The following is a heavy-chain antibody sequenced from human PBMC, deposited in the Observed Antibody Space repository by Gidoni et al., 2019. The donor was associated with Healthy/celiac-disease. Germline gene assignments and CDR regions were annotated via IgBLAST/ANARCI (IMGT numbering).Heavy chain of an antibody. D-gene: IGHD3-10*01. CDR3: ARPPNYYGSGSPYYFDY. Sequence: EVQLVESGGGLVKPGGSLRLSCAASGFTFSSYSMNWVRQAPGKGLDWVSSISSSSSYIYYADSVKGRFTISRDNAKNSLYLQMNSLRAKDTAVYYCARPPNYYGSGSPYYFDYWGQGTLVTVSS. J-gene: IGHJ4*02. CDR2: ISSSSSYI. CDR1: GFTFSSYS. V-gene: IGHV3-21*01.